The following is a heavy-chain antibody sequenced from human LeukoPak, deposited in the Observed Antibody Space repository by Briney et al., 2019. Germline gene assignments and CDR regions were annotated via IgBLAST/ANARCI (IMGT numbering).Heavy chain of an antibody. CDR1: GFTFSSYG. J-gene: IGHJ6*03. CDR2: IRYDGSNK. Sequence: GGSLRLSCAASGFTFSSYGMHWVRQAPGKGLEWVAFIRYDGSNKYYADSVKGRFTISRDNAKNSLYLQMNSLRAEDTAVYYCARVRYQLLGGMDVWGKGTTVTVSS. V-gene: IGHV3-30*02. D-gene: IGHD2-2*01. CDR3: ARVRYQLLGGMDV.